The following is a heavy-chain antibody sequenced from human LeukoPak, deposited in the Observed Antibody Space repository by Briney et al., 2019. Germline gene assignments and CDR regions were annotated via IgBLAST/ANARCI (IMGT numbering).Heavy chain of an antibody. CDR2: ISGSGSTK. J-gene: IGHJ1*01. CDR1: GFNFSDYY. D-gene: IGHD3-16*01. CDR3: ARENPDYDNSWD. Sequence: GGSLRVSCAASGFNFSDYYMSWMRQAPGKGLEWVSYISGSGSTKYYADSVRGRFTISRHNAKNSLYLQIDRLKVDDTAVYYCARENPDYDNSWDGGQGTLVTVSS. V-gene: IGHV3-11*04.